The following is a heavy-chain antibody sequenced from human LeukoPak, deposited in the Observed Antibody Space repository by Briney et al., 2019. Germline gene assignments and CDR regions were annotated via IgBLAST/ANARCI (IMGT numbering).Heavy chain of an antibody. CDR1: GFTFSSYT. Sequence: GGSLRLSCAASGFTFSSYTIHWVRQAPGKGLEWVALISSDGSNKFYANSVKGRFTISRDNSKKTVYLQMNSLRGEDAAVYSCARGATNDFWSGYGWFDPWGQGTLVTVSS. CDR2: ISSDGSNK. J-gene: IGHJ5*02. V-gene: IGHV3-30*04. CDR3: ARGATNDFWSGYGWFDP. D-gene: IGHD3-3*01.